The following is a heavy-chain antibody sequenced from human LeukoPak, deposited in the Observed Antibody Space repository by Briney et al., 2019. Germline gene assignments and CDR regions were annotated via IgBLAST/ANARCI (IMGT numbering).Heavy chain of an antibody. CDR1: GFTFHHYA. CDR3: AKDWGSGAYYFDH. V-gene: IGHV3-43*02. D-gene: IGHD3-16*01. J-gene: IGHJ4*02. CDR2: ITGDGAVYVGDT. Sequence: GGSLRLSCATSGFTFHHYAMHGVRHAPGKGVEWVSLITGDGAVYVGDTLYEDSVRGRFTISRDNSKNFLYVQMNSLRPEDTAFYYCAKDWGSGAYYFDHWGRGTLVTVSS.